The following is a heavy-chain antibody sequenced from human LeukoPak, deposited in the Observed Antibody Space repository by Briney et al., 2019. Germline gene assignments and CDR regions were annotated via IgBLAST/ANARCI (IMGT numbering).Heavy chain of an antibody. CDR3: ASSRIFGNAMDV. D-gene: IGHD3-3*01. J-gene: IGHJ6*02. Sequence: GGSLRLSCVVSGFHFGDVWMSWVRQAPGKGLEWVANIKQDGSEKYYVDSVKGRFTISRDNPKNRVDLQVNSLRAEDTAVYYCASSRIFGNAMDVWGQGTTVTVSS. CDR1: GFHFGDVW. CDR2: IKQDGSEK. V-gene: IGHV3-7*03.